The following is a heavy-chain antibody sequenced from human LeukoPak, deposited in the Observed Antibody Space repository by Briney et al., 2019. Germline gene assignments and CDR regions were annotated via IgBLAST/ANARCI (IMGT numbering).Heavy chain of an antibody. V-gene: IGHV1-18*01. Sequence: GASVKVSFKGSGYTFTTYGLSWGREAPGQGLEGLGWISPYANNIKYAQSLQGRLPLTIHTSTSTAYMELRSLPSDDTAVYYCARETYSNILTGTDYWGPGTLVTVSS. CDR2: ISPYANNI. J-gene: IGHJ4*02. CDR3: ARETYSNILTGTDY. D-gene: IGHD3-9*01. CDR1: GYTFTTYG.